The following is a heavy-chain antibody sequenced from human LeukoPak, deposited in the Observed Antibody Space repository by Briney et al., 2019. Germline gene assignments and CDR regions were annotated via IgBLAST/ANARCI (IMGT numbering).Heavy chain of an antibody. J-gene: IGHJ4*02. CDR2: INSDGSST. CDR1: GFTFSSYW. D-gene: IGHD3-10*01. Sequence: GGSLRLSCAASGFTFSSYWMHWVRQAPGKGLVWVSRINSDGSSTSYADSVKGRFTISRDNAKNTLYLQMNSLRAEDTAVYYCARGYYGSDFFDYWGQGTLVTVSS. V-gene: IGHV3-74*01. CDR3: ARGYYGSDFFDY.